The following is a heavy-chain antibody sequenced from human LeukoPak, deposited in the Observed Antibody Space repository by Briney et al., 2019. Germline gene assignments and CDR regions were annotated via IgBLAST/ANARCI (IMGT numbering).Heavy chain of an antibody. CDR3: AREYIPAASGVYYYMDV. Sequence: GASVKVSCKASGGTFSSYAISWVRQAPGQGLEWMGRIIPILGIANYAQKFQGRVTITADKSTSTAYMELSSLRSEDTAVYYCAREYIPAASGVYYYMDVWGKGTTVTVSS. D-gene: IGHD2-2*01. J-gene: IGHJ6*03. CDR1: GGTFSSYA. V-gene: IGHV1-69*04. CDR2: IIPILGIA.